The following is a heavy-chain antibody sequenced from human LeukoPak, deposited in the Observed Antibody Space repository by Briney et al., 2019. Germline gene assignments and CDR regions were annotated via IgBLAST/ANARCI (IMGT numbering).Heavy chain of an antibody. CDR3: ARQTSYYDFWSGYYTLIPFDY. Sequence: SETLSLTCTVSGGSISSSSYYWGWIRQPPGKGLEWIGSIYYSGSTYYNPSLKSRVTISVDTSKNQCSLKLSSVTAADTAVYYCARQTSYYDFWSGYYTLIPFDYWGQGTLVTVSS. V-gene: IGHV4-39*01. CDR1: GGSISSSSYY. CDR2: IYYSGST. D-gene: IGHD3-3*01. J-gene: IGHJ4*02.